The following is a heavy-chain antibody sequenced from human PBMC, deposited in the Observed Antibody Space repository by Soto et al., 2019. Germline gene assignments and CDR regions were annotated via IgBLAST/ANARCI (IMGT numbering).Heavy chain of an antibody. CDR2: ISGGGGGT. CDR3: ARYDSSGYSIDY. Sequence: PGGSLRLSCAASGVRFSNYAMSWVRQAPGKGLEWVSTISGGGGGTYYADSVKGRFTISRDNSKNTLHLQMNSLRSEDTAVYYCARYDSSGYSIDYWGQGTLVTVSS. CDR1: GVRFSNYA. V-gene: IGHV3-23*01. J-gene: IGHJ4*02. D-gene: IGHD3-22*01.